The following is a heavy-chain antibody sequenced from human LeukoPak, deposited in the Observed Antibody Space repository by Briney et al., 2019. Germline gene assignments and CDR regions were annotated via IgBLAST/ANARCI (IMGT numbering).Heavy chain of an antibody. Sequence: ASVKVSCKASGYTFTGYYKHWVRQAPGQGLEWMGWINPNSGGTNYAQKFQGRATMTRDTSISTAYMELSRLRSDDTAVYYCAREGDYRGDWFDPWGQGTLVTVSS. CDR2: INPNSGGT. J-gene: IGHJ5*02. V-gene: IGHV1-2*02. CDR1: GYTFTGYY. CDR3: AREGDYRGDWFDP. D-gene: IGHD3-16*01.